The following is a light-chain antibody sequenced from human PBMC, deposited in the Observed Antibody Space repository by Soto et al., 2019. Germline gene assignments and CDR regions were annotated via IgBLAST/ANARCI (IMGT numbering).Light chain of an antibody. J-gene: IGKJ1*01. Sequence: DLKVTHSPPTPSASVGWIVTIICRASQSISSWLAWYQQKPGKVPKLLIYHASSLESGVPSRFSGSGSGTEYTLTISSLQPDDFATYYCQQYNSYSPPTFGQGTKVDI. CDR2: HAS. V-gene: IGKV1-5*02. CDR1: QSISSW. CDR3: QQYNSYSPPT.